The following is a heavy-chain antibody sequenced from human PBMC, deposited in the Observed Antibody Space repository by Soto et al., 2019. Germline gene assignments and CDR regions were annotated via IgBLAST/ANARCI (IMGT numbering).Heavy chain of an antibody. CDR2: IKSKTDGGTT. J-gene: IGHJ6*03. CDR1: GFTFSNAW. Sequence: EVQLVESGGGLVKPGGSLRLSCAASGFTFSNAWMSWVRQAPGKGLEWVGRIKSKTDGGTTDYAAPVKGRFTISRDDSKITLYLQMNSLNTEDTAVYYCTTDGDYDFWSGKITSRGIVNALSYYMDVWGKGTTVTVSS. V-gene: IGHV3-15*01. D-gene: IGHD3-3*01. CDR3: TTDGDYDFWSGKITSRGIVNALSYYMDV.